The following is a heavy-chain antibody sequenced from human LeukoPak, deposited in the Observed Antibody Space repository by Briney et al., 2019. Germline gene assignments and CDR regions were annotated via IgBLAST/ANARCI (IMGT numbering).Heavy chain of an antibody. Sequence: GRSLRLSCAASGFTFDDYAMHWVRQAPGKGLEWVSGISWNSGSIGYADSVKGRFTISRDNAKNSLYLRMNSLRAEDTALYYCALRVATRRNDPYFDYWGQGTLVTVSS. D-gene: IGHD5-24*01. J-gene: IGHJ4*02. CDR2: ISWNSGSI. V-gene: IGHV3-9*01. CDR3: ALRVATRRNDPYFDY. CDR1: GFTFDDYA.